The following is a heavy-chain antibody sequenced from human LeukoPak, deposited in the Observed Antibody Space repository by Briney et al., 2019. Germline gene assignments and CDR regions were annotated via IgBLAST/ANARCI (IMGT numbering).Heavy chain of an antibody. Sequence: GGSLRLSCAASGFTFSGYWMTWVRQAPGKGLEYVVNIKEDGSEKYYVDSVKGRFTISRDNTKNSLYLQMSSPRGDDTAVYYCVRDCGFHTFDYWGQGTLVTVSS. V-gene: IGHV3-7*05. D-gene: IGHD2-21*01. J-gene: IGHJ4*02. CDR3: VRDCGFHTFDY. CDR2: IKEDGSEK. CDR1: GFTFSGYW.